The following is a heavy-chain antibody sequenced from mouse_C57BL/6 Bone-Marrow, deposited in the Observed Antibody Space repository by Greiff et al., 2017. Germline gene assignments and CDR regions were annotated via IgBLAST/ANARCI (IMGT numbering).Heavy chain of an antibody. Sequence: EVKLVESGGGLVQPGGSMKLSCVASGFTFSNYWMNWVRQSPEKGLEWVAQIRLKSDNYATHYAESVKGRFTISRDDSKSSVYLQMNNLRAEDTGMYYCTDYSNYDWYFDVWGTGTTVTVSS. V-gene: IGHV6-3*01. CDR1: GFTFSNYW. CDR3: TDYSNYDWYFDV. CDR2: IRLKSDNYAT. D-gene: IGHD2-5*01. J-gene: IGHJ1*03.